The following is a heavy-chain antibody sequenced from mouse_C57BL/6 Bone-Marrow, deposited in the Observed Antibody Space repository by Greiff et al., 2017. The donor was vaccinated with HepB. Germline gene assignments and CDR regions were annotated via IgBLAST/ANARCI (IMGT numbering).Heavy chain of an antibody. Sequence: QVQLQQSGPALVKPGASVKISCKASGYAFSSSWMNWVKQRPGKGLEWIGRIYPGDGDTNYNGKFKGKATLTADKSSSTAYMQLSSLTSEDSAVYFCARLDYDGEDAMDYWGQGTSVTVSS. V-gene: IGHV1-82*01. J-gene: IGHJ4*01. CDR3: ARLDYDGEDAMDY. CDR1: GYAFSSSW. CDR2: IYPGDGDT. D-gene: IGHD2-4*01.